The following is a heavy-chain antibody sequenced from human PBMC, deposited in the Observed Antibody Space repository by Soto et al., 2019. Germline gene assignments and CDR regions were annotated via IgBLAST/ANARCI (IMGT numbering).Heavy chain of an antibody. V-gene: IGHV4-59*08. D-gene: IGHD1-26*01. CDR1: GGSISSYY. CDR2: IYYSESI. CDR3: VRNVAGATVPYYFDF. Sequence: SETLSLTCTVAGGSISSYYWSWIRQPPGKGLEWIGYIYYSESIYYNPSLKRRVTISADTSKNQFSLKLNSVTAADTAVYYCVRNVAGATVPYYFDFWGQGIVVTVSS. J-gene: IGHJ4*02.